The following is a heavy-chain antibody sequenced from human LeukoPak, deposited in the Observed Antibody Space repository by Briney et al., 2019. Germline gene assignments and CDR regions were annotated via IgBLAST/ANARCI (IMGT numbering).Heavy chain of an antibody. CDR1: GFTFSTYA. CDR3: AKEPTPTMVRRGYWYFDL. Sequence: TGRSLRLSCAASGFTFSTYAMHWVRQAPGKGLEWVAVISYDGSNKYYADSVEGRFTISRDNSKNTLYLQMNSLRTEDTAVYYCAKEPTPTMVRRGYWYFDLWGRGTLVTVSS. V-gene: IGHV3-30*04. J-gene: IGHJ2*01. CDR2: ISYDGSNK. D-gene: IGHD3-10*01.